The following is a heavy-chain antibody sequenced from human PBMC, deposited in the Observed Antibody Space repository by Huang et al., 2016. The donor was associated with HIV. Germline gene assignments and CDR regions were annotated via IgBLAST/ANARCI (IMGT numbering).Heavy chain of an antibody. J-gene: IGHJ4*02. CDR2: INHSGKT. CDR1: GGSFSGDK. D-gene: IGHD6-13*01. V-gene: IGHV4-34*01. Sequence: QVQLQQWGAGLLKPSETLSLTCAVYGGSFSGDKWGWMRQAPGKGLAWIGEINHSGKTNDKPSLKSRGTISVDTSKNQFSLRLSSVTAADTAVYYCARGTAAAHSDYWGQGTLVTVYS. CDR3: ARGTAAAHSDY.